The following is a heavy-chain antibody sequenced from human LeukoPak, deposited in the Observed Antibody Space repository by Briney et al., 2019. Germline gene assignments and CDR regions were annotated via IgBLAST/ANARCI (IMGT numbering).Heavy chain of an antibody. CDR2: IYPGDSDT. D-gene: IGHD5-18*01. Sequence: GESLKISCKGSGYSFTSYWIGWVRQMPGKGLEWIGIIYPGDSDTRYSPSFQGQVTISADKSISTAYLQWSSLKASDTAMYYCARHLPAVGLGTAMVPPGYWGQGTLVTVSS. CDR1: GYSFTSYW. J-gene: IGHJ4*02. CDR3: ARHLPAVGLGTAMVPPGY. V-gene: IGHV5-51*01.